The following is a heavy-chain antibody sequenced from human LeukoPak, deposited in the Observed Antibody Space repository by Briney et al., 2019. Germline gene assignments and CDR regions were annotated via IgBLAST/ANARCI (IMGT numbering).Heavy chain of an antibody. CDR1: GFTFSNAW. CDR2: IKNKADGGTT. V-gene: IGHV3-15*01. D-gene: IGHD1-14*01. Sequence: NPAGSLRLSCAASGFTFSNAWMYWVRQAPGKGLECVGRIKNKADGGTTDYAAPVKDRFSISRDDAENTLFLQMTGLKTEDTAMYYCTTADLRNNSWGQGTLVTVSS. J-gene: IGHJ4*02. CDR3: TTADLRNNS.